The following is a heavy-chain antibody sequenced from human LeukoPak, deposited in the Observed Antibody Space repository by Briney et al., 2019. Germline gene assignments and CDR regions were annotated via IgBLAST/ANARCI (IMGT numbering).Heavy chain of an antibody. CDR2: ISWNSGSI. CDR1: GFTFDDYA. CDR3: AKDKRSWYGFFDY. D-gene: IGHD6-13*01. V-gene: IGHV3-9*01. J-gene: IGHJ4*02. Sequence: GRSLRLSCAASGFTFDDYAMHWVRQAPGKGLEWVSGISWNSGSIGYADSVKGRFTISRDNAKNSLYLQMNSLRAEDTALYYCAKDKRSWYGFFDYWGQGTLVTVSS.